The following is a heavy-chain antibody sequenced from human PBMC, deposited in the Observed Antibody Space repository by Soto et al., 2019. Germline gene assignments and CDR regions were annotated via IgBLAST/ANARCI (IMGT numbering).Heavy chain of an antibody. CDR1: GFSLSNARMG. CDR2: IFSNDEK. Sequence: QVTLKESGPVLVKPTETLTLTCTVSGFSLSNARMGVSWIRQPPGKALEWLAHIFSNDEKSYSTSLKSRLTITKDTSKSQVVLTVTNMDPVDTATYYCARFDYNYYYYYYMDVWGKGTTVTVSS. CDR3: ARFDYNYYYYYYMDV. D-gene: IGHD4-4*01. V-gene: IGHV2-26*01. J-gene: IGHJ6*03.